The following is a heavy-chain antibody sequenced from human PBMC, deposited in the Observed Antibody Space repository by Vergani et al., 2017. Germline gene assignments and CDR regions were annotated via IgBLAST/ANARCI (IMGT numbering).Heavy chain of an antibody. CDR3: ARVKVRGVLLLWFGELLFAY. Sequence: QVQLQESGPGLVKPSQTLSLTCTVSGGSISSGSYYWSWIRQPPGKGLEWIGYIYYSGSTNYNPTLKSRVTISVDTSKNQFSLKLSSVTAADTAVYYWARVKVRGVLLLWFGELLFAYWGQGTLVTVSS. CDR1: GGSISSGSYY. CDR2: IYYSGST. J-gene: IGHJ4*02. D-gene: IGHD3-10*01. V-gene: IGHV4-61*01.